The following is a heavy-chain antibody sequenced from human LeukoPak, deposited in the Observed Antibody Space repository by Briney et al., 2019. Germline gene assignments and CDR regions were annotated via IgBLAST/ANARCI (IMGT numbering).Heavy chain of an antibody. V-gene: IGHV4-39*07. D-gene: IGHD1-26*01. J-gene: IGHJ6*03. Sequence: SETLSLTCTVSGGSISSSSYYWGWIRQPPGKGLEWIGEINHSGSTNYNPSLKSRVTISVDTSKNQFSLKLSSVTAADTAVYYCAREGVVGATNYYYYYMDVWGKGTTVTISS. CDR1: GGSISSSSYY. CDR2: INHSGST. CDR3: AREGVVGATNYYYYYMDV.